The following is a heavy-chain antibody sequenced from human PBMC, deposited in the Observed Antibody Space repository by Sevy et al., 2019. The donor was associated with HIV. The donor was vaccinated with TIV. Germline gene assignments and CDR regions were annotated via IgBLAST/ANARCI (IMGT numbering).Heavy chain of an antibody. D-gene: IGHD6-19*01. CDR1: GGSFSSSSYY. CDR3: AGRITVAAFDY. Sequence: SETLSLTCTVSGGSFSSSSYYWNWIRQPAGRGLEWIGRIYTSGSTNYNPSLKSRVTMSVDTSKNQFSLKLSSVTAADTAVYYCAGRITVAAFDYRGQGNLVTVSS. J-gene: IGHJ4*02. CDR2: IYTSGST. V-gene: IGHV4-61*02.